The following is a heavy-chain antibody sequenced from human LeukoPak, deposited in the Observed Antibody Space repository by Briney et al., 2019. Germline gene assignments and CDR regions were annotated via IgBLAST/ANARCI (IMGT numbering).Heavy chain of an antibody. D-gene: IGHD2-21*01. CDR3: ARVRGQPPLIGFDY. V-gene: IGHV1-2*06. Sequence: GASVKVSCKASGYTFTGYYMLWVRQAPGQGLEWMGRINPNSGGTNYAQKFQGRVTMTRDTSISTAYMELSRLRSDDTAVYYCARVRGQPPLIGFDYWGQGTLVTVSS. CDR1: GYTFTGYY. J-gene: IGHJ4*02. CDR2: INPNSGGT.